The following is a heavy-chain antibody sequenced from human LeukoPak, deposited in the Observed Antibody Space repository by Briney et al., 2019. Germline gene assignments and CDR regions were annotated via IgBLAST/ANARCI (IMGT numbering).Heavy chain of an antibody. J-gene: IGHJ2*01. CDR3: ARDGGGSPWYRDL. Sequence: TLSLTCAVSGGSISSGGYSWSWIRQPPGKGLEWIGYIYHSGSTYYNPSLKSRVTISVDRSKNQFSLELNSVTAADTAVYYCARDGGGSPWYRDLWGRGTLVTVSS. D-gene: IGHD6-13*01. CDR1: GGSISSGGYS. V-gene: IGHV4-30-2*01. CDR2: IYHSGST.